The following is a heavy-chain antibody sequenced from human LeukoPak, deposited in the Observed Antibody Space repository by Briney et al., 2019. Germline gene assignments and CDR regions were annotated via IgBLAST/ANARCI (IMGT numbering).Heavy chain of an antibody. J-gene: IGHJ4*02. CDR3: AKEIQPNDC. Sequence: PGGSLRLSCAASGFTFSSHGMCWVRQAPGRGLEWVSSISIGGDTTYSDSVKGRFTISRDNSKNTLYLQLDSLRAEDTAIYYCAKEIQPNDCWGQGTLVTVSS. CDR2: ISIGGDTT. D-gene: IGHD5-18*01. CDR1: GFTFSSHG. V-gene: IGHV3-23*01.